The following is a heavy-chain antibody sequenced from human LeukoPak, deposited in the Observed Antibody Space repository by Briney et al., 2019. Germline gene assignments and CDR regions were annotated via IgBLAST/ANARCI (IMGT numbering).Heavy chain of an antibody. CDR3: TRDRRGAVAFPDY. CDR2: IRSKAYGGTT. V-gene: IGHV3-49*04. D-gene: IGHD6-19*01. Sequence: GGSLRLSCAASGFTFSSYAMSWVRQAPGKGLEWVGFIRSKAYGGTTEYAASVKGRFTISRDDSKSIAYLQMNSLKTEDTAVYYCTRDRRGAVAFPDYWGQGTLVTVSS. J-gene: IGHJ4*02. CDR1: GFTFSSYA.